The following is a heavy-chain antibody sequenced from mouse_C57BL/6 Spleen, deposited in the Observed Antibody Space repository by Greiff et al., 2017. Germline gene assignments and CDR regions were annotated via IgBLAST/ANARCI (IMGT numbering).Heavy chain of an antibody. D-gene: IGHD1-1*01. Sequence: QVQLQQPGAELVKPGASVKLSCKASGYTFTSYWMHWVKPRPGRGLEWIGRIDPNSGGTKYNEKFKSQATLTVDKPSSTAYMQLSSLTSEDAAVYYCARSTTVVATGDYWGQGTTLTVSS. V-gene: IGHV1-72*01. CDR2: IDPNSGGT. CDR3: ARSTTVVATGDY. J-gene: IGHJ2*01. CDR1: GYTFTSYW.